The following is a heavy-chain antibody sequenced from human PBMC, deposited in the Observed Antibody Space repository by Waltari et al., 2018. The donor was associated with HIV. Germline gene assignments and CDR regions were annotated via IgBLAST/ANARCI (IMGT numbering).Heavy chain of an antibody. Sequence: QVQLQESGPGLVKASETLSLTCPVPGGSISGYSWSWIRQPAGKGLEWIGRIYSTGSTSYNPSLNSRVTMSVDTSKNQFSLKMTSVTAADTAVYYCARDDKYQLHPAWFDPWGQGTLVTVSS. D-gene: IGHD2-2*01. CDR1: GGSISGYS. V-gene: IGHV4-4*07. CDR3: ARDDKYQLHPAWFDP. J-gene: IGHJ5*02. CDR2: IYSTGST.